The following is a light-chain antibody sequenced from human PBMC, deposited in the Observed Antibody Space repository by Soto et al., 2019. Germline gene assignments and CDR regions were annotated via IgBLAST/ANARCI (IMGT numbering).Light chain of an antibody. Sequence: EIVLTQSPGTLSLSPGERATLSCRASQSVDNSYLAWYQQKPGQAPRLLIYGAASRASGISDRFSGSGSETDFSLTISRRDPEDSAVYYCKQYGRPPQTFGQGTKVEI. CDR2: GAA. V-gene: IGKV3-20*01. CDR1: QSVDNSY. CDR3: KQYGRPPQT. J-gene: IGKJ1*01.